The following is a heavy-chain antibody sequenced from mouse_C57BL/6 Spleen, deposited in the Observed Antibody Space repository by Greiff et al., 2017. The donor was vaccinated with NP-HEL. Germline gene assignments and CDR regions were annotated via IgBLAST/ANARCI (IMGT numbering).Heavy chain of an antibody. CDR2: INPSSGYT. V-gene: IGHV1-7*01. J-gene: IGHJ3*01. CDR1: GYTFTSYW. CDR3: ARVTAQATAWFAY. Sequence: VQLQESGAELAKPGASVKLSCKASGYTFTSYWMHWVKQRPGQGLEWIGYINPSSGYTKYNQKFKDKATLTADKSSSTAYMQLSSLTYEDSAVXYCARVTAQATAWFAYWGQGTLVTVSA. D-gene: IGHD3-2*02.